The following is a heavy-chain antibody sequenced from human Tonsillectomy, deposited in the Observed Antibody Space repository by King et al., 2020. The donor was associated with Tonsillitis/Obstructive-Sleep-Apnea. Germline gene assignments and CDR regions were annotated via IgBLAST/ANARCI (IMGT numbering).Heavy chain of an antibody. D-gene: IGHD6-19*01. CDR1: GFTFSSYG. V-gene: IGHV3-30*18. J-gene: IGHJ4*02. Sequence: VQLVESGGGVVQPGRSLRLSCAASGFTFSSYGIHWVRQAPGKGLEWVAVILSDGRKKYYADSVRGRFTISRDNSKNTLYLQMNSLRADDTAVYYCAKARQWLVHFDYWGQGTLVTVSS. CDR2: ILSDGRKK. CDR3: AKARQWLVHFDY.